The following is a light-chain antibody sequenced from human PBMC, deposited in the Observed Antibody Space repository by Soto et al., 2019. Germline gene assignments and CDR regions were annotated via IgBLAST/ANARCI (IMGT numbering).Light chain of an antibody. Sequence: DIQMTQSPSTLSASVGDRVTITCRASQSISSWLAWYQQKPGKAPKLLIYKASSSESGVPSRFSGSGSGTEFTLTISSLQPDGFATYYCQQYKSFSFGQGTKVDIK. CDR1: QSISSW. CDR3: QQYKSFS. CDR2: KAS. V-gene: IGKV1-5*03. J-gene: IGKJ1*01.